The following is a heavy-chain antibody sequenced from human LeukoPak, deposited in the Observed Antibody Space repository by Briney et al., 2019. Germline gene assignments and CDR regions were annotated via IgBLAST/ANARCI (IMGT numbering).Heavy chain of an antibody. CDR3: AKDGPKAGSGWYGDY. CDR1: GFTFSSYG. V-gene: IGHV3-30*02. CDR2: IRYDGSSK. J-gene: IGHJ4*02. D-gene: IGHD6-19*01. Sequence: GGSLRLSCAASGFTFSSYGMHWVRQAPGKGLEWVAFIRYDGSSKYYADSVKGRFTISKDNSKNTLYLQMNSLRAEDTAVYYCAKDGPKAGSGWYGDYWGQGTLVTVSS.